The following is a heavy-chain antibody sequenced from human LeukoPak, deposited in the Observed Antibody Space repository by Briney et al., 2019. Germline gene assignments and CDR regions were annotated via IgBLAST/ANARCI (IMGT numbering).Heavy chain of an antibody. Sequence: PSETLSLTCTVSGGSISSDSYYWGWIRQPPGKGLEWIGSIYYSGSTYYNPSLKSRVTISVDTSKNQFSQKLSSLTAADTAVCYCARQVGGYSGPPPTVDYWGQGTLVTVSS. V-gene: IGHV4-39*01. CDR3: ARQVGGYSGPPPTVDY. J-gene: IGHJ4*02. CDR1: GGSISSDSYY. D-gene: IGHD5-12*01. CDR2: IYYSGST.